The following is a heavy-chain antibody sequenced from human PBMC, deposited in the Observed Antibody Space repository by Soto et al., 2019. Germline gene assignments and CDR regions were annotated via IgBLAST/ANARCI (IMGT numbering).Heavy chain of an antibody. D-gene: IGHD4-17*01. V-gene: IGHV4-30-4*01. Sequence: SETLSLTCTVSGGSISSGDYYWSWIRQPPGKGLEWIGYIYYSGSTYYNPSLKSRVTISVDTSKNQFSLKLSSVTAADTAVYYCARYPPQGISVTGGAFDIWGQGTMVTVSS. CDR2: IYYSGST. J-gene: IGHJ3*02. CDR1: GGSISSGDYY. CDR3: ARYPPQGISVTGGAFDI.